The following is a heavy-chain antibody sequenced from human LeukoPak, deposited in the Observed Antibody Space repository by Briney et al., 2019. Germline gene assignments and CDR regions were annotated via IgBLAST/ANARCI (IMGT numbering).Heavy chain of an antibody. CDR2: IYPGDSDT. CDR1: GHSFTSYW. V-gene: IGHV5-51*01. D-gene: IGHD3-22*01. J-gene: IGHJ4*02. Sequence: GESLKISCKGSGHSFTSYWIGWVRQMPGKGLEWMGIIYPGDSDTRYSPSFQGQVTISADKSISTAYLQWSSLKASDTAMYYCATLGDSSGYPGYYFDYWGQGTLVTVSS. CDR3: ATLGDSSGYPGYYFDY.